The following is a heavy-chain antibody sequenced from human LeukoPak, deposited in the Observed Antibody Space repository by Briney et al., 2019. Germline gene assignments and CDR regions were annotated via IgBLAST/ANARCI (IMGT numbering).Heavy chain of an antibody. CDR1: GFTFSSYA. CDR2: ISSNGGST. V-gene: IGHV3-64*01. J-gene: IGHJ3*02. CDR3: AKDGVTGTMARSTDAFDI. Sequence: PGGSLRLSCAASGFTFSSYAMLWVRQAPGKGLEYVSAISSNGGSTYYANSVKGRFTISRDNSKNTLYLQMGSLRAEDTAVYYCAKDGVTGTMARSTDAFDIWGQGTMVTVSS. D-gene: IGHD1-7*01.